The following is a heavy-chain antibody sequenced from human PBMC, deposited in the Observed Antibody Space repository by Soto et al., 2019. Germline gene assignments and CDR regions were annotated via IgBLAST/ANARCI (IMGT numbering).Heavy chain of an antibody. CDR2: VSYDGRNI. Sequence: QVQLVESGGGVVQPGRSLRLSCVGSGFSFGRYGIHWVRQAPGKGLEWVAWVSYDGRNINYADSLKARLTISRDNSKDTAFLQMNSLGPDDTSVYYCAREYLDHGPDVWGQVTSVTVAS. J-gene: IGHJ6*02. CDR3: AREYLDHGPDV. CDR1: GFSFGRYG. V-gene: IGHV3-30*03.